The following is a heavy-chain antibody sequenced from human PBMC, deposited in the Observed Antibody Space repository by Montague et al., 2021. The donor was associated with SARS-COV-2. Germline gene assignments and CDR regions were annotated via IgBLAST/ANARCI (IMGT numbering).Heavy chain of an antibody. CDR2: VCRSVST. J-gene: IGHJ4*02. D-gene: IGHD3-3*01. CDR3: ARGGLAGGNYGIWSFSYTIPLDY. Sequence: SETLSLTCAEYLHSGGVDSRRRLREYTAELLSSMWQVCRSVSTTYMSSLKSRVTMSVDTSKNQFSLRMSSVTAADTAIYYCARGGLAGGNYGIWSFSYTIPLDYWGQGTQVTVSS. V-gene: IGHV4-34*01. CDR1: LHSGGVDS.